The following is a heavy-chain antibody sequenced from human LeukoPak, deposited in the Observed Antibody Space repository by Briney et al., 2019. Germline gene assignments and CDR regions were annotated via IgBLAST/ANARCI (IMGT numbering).Heavy chain of an antibody. D-gene: IGHD3-9*01. J-gene: IGHJ1*01. CDR3: AKNLPLRYYDILTGYPWGYFQH. Sequence: GGSLRLSCAASGFTFSSYAMSWVRQAPGKGLEWVSAISGSGGSTYYADSVKGRFTISRDNSKNTLYLQMNSLRAEDTAVYYCAKNLPLRYYDILTGYPWGYFQHWGQGTLVTVSS. CDR2: ISGSGGST. CDR1: GFTFSSYA. V-gene: IGHV3-23*01.